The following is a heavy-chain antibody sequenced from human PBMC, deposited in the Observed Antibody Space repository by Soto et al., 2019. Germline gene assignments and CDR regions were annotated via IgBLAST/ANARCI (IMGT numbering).Heavy chain of an antibody. CDR3: AREVSGTGAFDY. V-gene: IGHV4-31*02. CDR1: GGSITSTNHY. CDR2: IFDSVTT. Sequence: QVQLEQSGPGLVKPSQTLSLTCNISGGSITSTNHYWSWIRQSPREGLEWIGYIFDSVTTHYNPPFKGRVTILGDTSQSQFSLTMHSVTVADSAVYYCAREVSGTGAFDYWGRGTLVTVSS. J-gene: IGHJ4*02. D-gene: IGHD2-8*02.